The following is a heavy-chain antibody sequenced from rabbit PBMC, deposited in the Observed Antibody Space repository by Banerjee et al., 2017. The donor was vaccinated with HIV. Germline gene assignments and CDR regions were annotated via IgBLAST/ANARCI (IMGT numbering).Heavy chain of an antibody. D-gene: IGHD4-1*01. V-gene: IGHV1S43*01. CDR3: ARDLAGVIGWNFNL. J-gene: IGHJ4*01. CDR1: GFSFSNGYV. Sequence: QEQLEESGGDLVKPEGSLTLTCTASGFSFSNGYVMCWVRQAPGKGLEWIACINAISGDTVYATWAKGRFTISRSTSLNTVDLKMTSLTVADTATYFCARDLAGVIGWNFNLWGPGTLVTVS. CDR2: INAISGDT.